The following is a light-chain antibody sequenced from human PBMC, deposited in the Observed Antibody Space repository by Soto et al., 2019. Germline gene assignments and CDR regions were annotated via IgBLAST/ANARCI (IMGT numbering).Light chain of an antibody. CDR1: SSNIGDNH. J-gene: IGLJ2*01. CDR2: DDD. CDR3: GTWDSSLGTL. Sequence: QSVLTQPPSVSAAPGQNITISCSGSSSNIGDNHVSWYQQLPGTAPKLLIFDDDKRPSGIPDRFSASKSGTSATLGITGLHTGEEADYYCGTWDSSLGTLFGGGTKVTVL. V-gene: IGLV1-51*01.